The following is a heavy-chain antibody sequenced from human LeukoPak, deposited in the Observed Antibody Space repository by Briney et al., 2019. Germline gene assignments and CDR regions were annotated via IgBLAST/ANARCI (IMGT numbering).Heavy chain of an antibody. V-gene: IGHV1-8*02. CDR3: ARAMVRGVTVDY. J-gene: IGHJ4*02. D-gene: IGHD3-10*01. CDR2: MNPNSGNT. Sequence: VASVKVSCKASGYTFTGYHIHWVRQAPGQGLEWMGWMNPNSGNTGYAQKFQGRVTMTRNTSISTAYMELSSLRSEDTAVYYCARAMVRGVTVDYWGQGTLVTVSS. CDR1: GYTFTGYH.